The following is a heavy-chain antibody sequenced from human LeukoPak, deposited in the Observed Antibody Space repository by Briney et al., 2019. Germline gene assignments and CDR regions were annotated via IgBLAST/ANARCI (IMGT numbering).Heavy chain of an antibody. Sequence: SETLSLTCAVYGGSFSGYYWTWIRQTPEKGLEWIGEMNPSGSTNYNPSLKSRVTIPVDTPKNQFSLELSSVTAADTAVYYCARGRQDVTMIVVVMTAVSYYLDVWGKGTTVTVS. CDR1: GGSFSGYY. J-gene: IGHJ6*03. V-gene: IGHV4-34*01. D-gene: IGHD3-22*01. CDR2: MNPSGST. CDR3: ARGRQDVTMIVVVMTAVSYYLDV.